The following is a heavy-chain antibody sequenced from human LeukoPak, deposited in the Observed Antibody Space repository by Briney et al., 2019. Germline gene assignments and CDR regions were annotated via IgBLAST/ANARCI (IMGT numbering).Heavy chain of an antibody. J-gene: IGHJ4*02. Sequence: PGGSLRLSCAASGFTFSNYWMSWVRQAPGKGLEWVANIKEDGRQKYYVDSVRGRFTISRDNAKNSLYLPMNSLRVEYTAVYYYTRDPYDFGGQGTLVTVSS. CDR2: IKEDGRQK. CDR1: GFTFSNYW. V-gene: IGHV3-7*01. CDR3: TRDPYDF. D-gene: IGHD3-3*01.